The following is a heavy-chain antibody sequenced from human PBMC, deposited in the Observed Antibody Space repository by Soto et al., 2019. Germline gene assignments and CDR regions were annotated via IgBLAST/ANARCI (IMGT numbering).Heavy chain of an antibody. CDR3: ARDFPTAGYGSGWYDY. CDR2: VNDRGNT. V-gene: IGHV4-59*01. CDR1: GGSISGFY. D-gene: IGHD6-19*01. J-gene: IGHJ4*02. Sequence: QVQLQESGPGLVKPSETLSLTCTVSGGSISGFYWSWIRQPPGKGLEWIGYVNDRGNTNYNPSLKGRVTISVDTSKNQFSLKLSSVTAADTAVYYCARDFPTAGYGSGWYDYWGQGTLVTVSS.